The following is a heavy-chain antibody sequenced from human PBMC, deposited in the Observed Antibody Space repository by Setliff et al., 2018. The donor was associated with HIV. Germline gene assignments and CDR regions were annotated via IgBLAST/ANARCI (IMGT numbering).Heavy chain of an antibody. CDR2: INHSGRA. V-gene: IGHV4-34*01. CDR3: ARGAPYCNHGICHLFDY. J-gene: IGHJ4*01. D-gene: IGHD2-8*01. Sequence: SETLSLTCAVYGESFSGYYWSWIRQPAGKGLEWLGEINHSGRAKYNPSLKSRASISADTSKNQFSLRLTSVAAADTAVYYCARGAPYCNHGICHLFDYWGHGNLVTVSS. CDR1: GESFSGYY.